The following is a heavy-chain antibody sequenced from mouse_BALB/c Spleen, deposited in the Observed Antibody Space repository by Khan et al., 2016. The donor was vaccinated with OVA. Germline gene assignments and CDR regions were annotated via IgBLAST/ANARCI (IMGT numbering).Heavy chain of an antibody. CDR2: IYPGNSNT. J-gene: IGHJ4*01. D-gene: IGHD2-14*01. CDR3: KRCPDRPGDVLDY. Sequence: VELQQSGTVLARPGASVKLSCTASGYTFISYWIHWVHQRPGQGLEWVGAIYPGNSNTNYHQNLKGQAKLTAVTSASTAYMQLSSLTYEDSAVCYRKRCPDRPGDVLDYWGQGTSVTVSA. CDR1: GYTFISYW. V-gene: IGHV1-5*01.